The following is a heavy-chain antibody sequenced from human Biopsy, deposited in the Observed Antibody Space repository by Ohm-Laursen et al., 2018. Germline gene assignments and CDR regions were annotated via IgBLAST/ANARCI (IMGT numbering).Heavy chain of an antibody. CDR3: ARAGRYCSGGGCYSWFDS. CDR2: IRDKANSYTT. J-gene: IGHJ5*01. Sequence: GSLRLSCAASGFSFSVNYIDWVRQAPGKGLEWDGRIRDKANSYTTDCAASVKGRLTISRDDSKNSLYLQMNSLKTEDTALYYCARAGRYCSGGGCYSWFDSWGQGTLVTVSS. V-gene: IGHV3-72*01. CDR1: GFSFSVNY. D-gene: IGHD2-15*01.